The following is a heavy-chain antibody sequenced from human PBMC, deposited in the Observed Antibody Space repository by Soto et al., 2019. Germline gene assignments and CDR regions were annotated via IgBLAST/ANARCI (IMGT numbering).Heavy chain of an antibody. Sequence: EVQLVESGGGLVKPGGSLRLSCAASGFTFSSYSMNWVRQAPGKGLEWVSSISSSSSYIYYADSVKGRFTISRDNAKNSLYLQMNSLRAEDTAVYYCARETGGIVGGDYFDYWGQGTLVTVSS. J-gene: IGHJ4*02. CDR2: ISSSSSYI. CDR3: ARETGGIVGGDYFDY. CDR1: GFTFSSYS. V-gene: IGHV3-21*01. D-gene: IGHD2-8*02.